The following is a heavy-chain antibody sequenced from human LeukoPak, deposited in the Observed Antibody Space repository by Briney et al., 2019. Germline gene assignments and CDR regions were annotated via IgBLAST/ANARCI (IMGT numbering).Heavy chain of an antibody. J-gene: IGHJ4*02. V-gene: IGHV3-7*01. CDR3: ARDDTVTGLSLFDY. D-gene: IGHD4-17*01. CDR2: IKQDGSEK. Sequence: GGSLRLSCAASGFTFSSYWMSWVRQAPGKGLEWVANIKQDGSEKYYVDSVKGRFTISRDNAKNSLYLQMNSLRAEDTAVYYCARDDTVTGLSLFDYWGQGTLVTVSS. CDR1: GFTFSSYW.